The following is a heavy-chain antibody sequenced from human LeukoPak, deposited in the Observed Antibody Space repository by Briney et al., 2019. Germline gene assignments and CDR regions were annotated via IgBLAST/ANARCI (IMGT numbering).Heavy chain of an antibody. CDR1: GFTFSSYS. Sequence: PGGSLRLSCAASGFTFSSYSMNWVRQAPGKGLEWVSSISSSSSYIYYAGSVKGRFTISRDNAKNSLYLQMNSLRAEDTAVYYCARAGQYGDLDYWGQGTLVTVSS. V-gene: IGHV3-21*01. CDR2: ISSSSSYI. D-gene: IGHD4-17*01. J-gene: IGHJ4*02. CDR3: ARAGQYGDLDY.